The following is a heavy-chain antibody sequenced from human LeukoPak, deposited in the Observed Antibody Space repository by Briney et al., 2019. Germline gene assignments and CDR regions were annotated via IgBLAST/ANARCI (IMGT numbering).Heavy chain of an antibody. Sequence: GGSLRLSCAASGFTFSSYAMSWVRQAPGKGLEWVSAVSGSDGSTYYADSVKGRFTMSRDNSKNMLYLQMNSLRAEDTAVYYCVKQSSTAYFEYWGQGTLVTVSS. CDR2: VSGSDGST. CDR1: GFTFSSYA. D-gene: IGHD2-21*01. CDR3: VKQSSTAYFEY. V-gene: IGHV3-23*01. J-gene: IGHJ4*02.